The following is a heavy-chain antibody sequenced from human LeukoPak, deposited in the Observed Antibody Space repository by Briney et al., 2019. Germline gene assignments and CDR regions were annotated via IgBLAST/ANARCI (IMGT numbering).Heavy chain of an antibody. D-gene: IGHD6-13*01. Sequence: SETLCLTCTVSGGSISSDYWSWVPEPPGKGVEWIGYIYYSGSTNYNPSLTSRVTISVDTSKNPFSLKLSSVTAADTAVYYCARASSSSFHTWAYFQHWGQGTLVTVSS. J-gene: IGHJ1*01. V-gene: IGHV4-59*01. CDR1: GGSISSDY. CDR3: ARASSSSFHTWAYFQH. CDR2: IYYSGST.